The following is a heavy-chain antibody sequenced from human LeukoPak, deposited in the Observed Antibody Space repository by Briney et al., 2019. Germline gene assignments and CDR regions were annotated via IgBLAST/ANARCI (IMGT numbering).Heavy chain of an antibody. V-gene: IGHV3-21*01. CDR2: ISSSSSYI. D-gene: IGHD6-19*01. J-gene: IGHJ6*02. CDR1: GFTFSSYS. Sequence: PGGSLRLSCAASGFTFSSYSMNWVRQAPGKGLEWVSSISSSSSYIYYADSVKGRFTISRDNAKNSLYLQMNSLRAEDTAVYYCASKAGTVYGYYGTDVWGQGTTVTVSS. CDR3: ASKAGTVYGYYGTDV.